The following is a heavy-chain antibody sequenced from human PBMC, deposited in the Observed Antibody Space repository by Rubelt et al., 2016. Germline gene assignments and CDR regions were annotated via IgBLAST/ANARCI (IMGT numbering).Heavy chain of an antibody. J-gene: IGHJ6*02. CDR3: ARGRMGFHYYYYGMDV. CDR2: INHSGST. CDR1: GGSFSGYY. V-gene: IGHV4-34*01. Sequence: QVQLQQWGAGLLKPSETLSLTCAVYGGSFSGYYWSWIRQPPGKGLEWIGEINHSGSTNYNPSLKSRVTISVATSKTQFSRKRSSVTAADTAVYYCARGRMGFHYYYYGMDVWGQGTTVTVSS. D-gene: IGHD1-26*01.